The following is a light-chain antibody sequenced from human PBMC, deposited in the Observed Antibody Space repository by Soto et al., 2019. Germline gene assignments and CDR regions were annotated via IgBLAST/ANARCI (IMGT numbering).Light chain of an antibody. V-gene: IGKV1-39*01. CDR1: QSISSY. J-gene: IGKJ3*01. CDR2: AAS. CDR3: QQSYSIPL. Sequence: DIQMTQSPSSLSASVGDRVTITCRASQSISSYLNWYQQKPGKAPKLLIYAASSLQSGVPSRFSGSGSGTDFTLTISSLQPEDFATYYCQQSYSIPLFGPGTKVDIK.